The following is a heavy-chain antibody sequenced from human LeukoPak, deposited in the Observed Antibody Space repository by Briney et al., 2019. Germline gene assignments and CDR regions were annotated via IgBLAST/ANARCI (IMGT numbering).Heavy chain of an antibody. J-gene: IGHJ4*02. CDR3: ARTRRRRTSFGSVVLHFDS. D-gene: IGHD3-3*01. CDR2: VYYSGST. Sequence: PSETLSLTCTAPDLSMSSSDYYWGWVRQPPGEGLEWIGNVYYSGSTHYNPSLESRVTISVDESQNHLSLTLTSVIATDTAVYYCARTRRRRTSFGSVVLHFDSWGPGTLVAVSS. CDR1: DLSMSSSDYY. V-gene: IGHV4-39*02.